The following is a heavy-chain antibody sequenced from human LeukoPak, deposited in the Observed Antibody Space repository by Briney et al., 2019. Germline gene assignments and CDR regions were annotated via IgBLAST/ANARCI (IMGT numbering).Heavy chain of an antibody. CDR3: ARDTTYCGGDCYPQDDAFDI. V-gene: IGHV1-2*02. D-gene: IGHD2-21*02. CDR2: INPNSGGT. Sequence: ASVKVSCKASGYTFTGYYMHWVRQAPGQGLEWMGWINPNSGGTNYAQKFQGRVTMTRDTSISTAYMELSRLRSDDTAVYYCARDTTYCGGDCYPQDDAFDIWGQGTMVTVSS. CDR1: GYTFTGYY. J-gene: IGHJ3*02.